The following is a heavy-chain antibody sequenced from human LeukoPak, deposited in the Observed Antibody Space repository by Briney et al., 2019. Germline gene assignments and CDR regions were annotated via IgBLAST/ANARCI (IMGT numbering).Heavy chain of an antibody. CDR1: GFTFDDYA. D-gene: IGHD2-21*01. CDR3: AKDQYSILDY. Sequence: GGSLRLSCAVSGFTFDDYAMHWVRQAPGKGLEWVSLISGDGGSTYYADSVKGRFTISRDNSKNSLYLQMNSVRTEDTALYYCAKDQYSILDYWGQGTLVTVSS. V-gene: IGHV3-43*02. CDR2: ISGDGGST. J-gene: IGHJ4*02.